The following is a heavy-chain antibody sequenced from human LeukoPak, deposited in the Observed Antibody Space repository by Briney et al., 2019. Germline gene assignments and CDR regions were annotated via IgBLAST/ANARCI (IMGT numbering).Heavy chain of an antibody. CDR3: ARASSGRGYSGYDFDY. V-gene: IGHV3-48*03. J-gene: IGHJ4*02. D-gene: IGHD5-12*01. CDR1: GFTFSSYE. CDR2: ISSSGSTI. Sequence: PGGSLRLSCAASGFTFSSYEMTWVRQAPGKGLEWVSYISSSGSTIYYADSVKGRFTISRDNAKNSLYLQMNSLRAEDTAVYYCARASSGRGYSGYDFDYWGQGTLVTVSS.